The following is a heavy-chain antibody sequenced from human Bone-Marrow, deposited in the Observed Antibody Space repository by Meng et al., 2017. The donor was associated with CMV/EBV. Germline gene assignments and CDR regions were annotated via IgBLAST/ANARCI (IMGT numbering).Heavy chain of an antibody. J-gene: IGHJ3*02. D-gene: IGHD2-15*01. Sequence: GESLKISCAASGFTFSSYGMHWVRQAPGKGLEWVAFIRYDGSNKYYADSVKGRFTISRDNSKNTLYLQMNSLRAEDTAVYYCARDVYCSGGSCYSGAFDIWGQGAMVTV. CDR2: IRYDGSNK. CDR1: GFTFSSYG. CDR3: ARDVYCSGGSCYSGAFDI. V-gene: IGHV3-30*02.